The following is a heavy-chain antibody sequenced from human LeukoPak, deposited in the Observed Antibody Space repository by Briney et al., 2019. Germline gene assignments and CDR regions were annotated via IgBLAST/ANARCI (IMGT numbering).Heavy chain of an antibody. V-gene: IGHV3-30*18. CDR2: ISYDGSNK. D-gene: IGHD3-16*01. CDR3: AKGGLAIDY. CDR1: GFTFSSYG. Sequence: GGSLRLSCAASGFTFSSYGMHWVRQAPGKGLEWVAVISYDGSNKYYADSVKGRFTISRDNSKNTLYLQMNSLRAEDTAVYYCAKGGLAIDYWGQGTLVTVSS. J-gene: IGHJ4*02.